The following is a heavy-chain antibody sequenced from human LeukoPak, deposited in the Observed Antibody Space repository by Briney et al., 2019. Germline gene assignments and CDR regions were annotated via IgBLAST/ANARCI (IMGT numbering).Heavy chain of an antibody. CDR1: GGSISSYY. D-gene: IGHD6-13*01. Sequence: SETLSLTCTVSGGSISSYYWSWIRQPAGKGLEWIGLIYTSGSTNYNPSLKSRVTMSVDTSKNQFSLKLSSVTAADTAVYYCAGDMAAAPYNWFDPWGQGTLVTVSS. V-gene: IGHV4-4*07. J-gene: IGHJ5*02. CDR3: AGDMAAAPYNWFDP. CDR2: IYTSGST.